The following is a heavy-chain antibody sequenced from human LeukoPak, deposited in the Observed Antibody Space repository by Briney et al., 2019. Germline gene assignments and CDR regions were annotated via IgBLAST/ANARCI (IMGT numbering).Heavy chain of an antibody. CDR1: GFTFSSYN. J-gene: IGHJ4*02. CDR3: ARGTSY. CDR2: ISISGTI. Sequence: GGSLRLSCAASGFTFSSYNMIWVRQAPGKGLEWVSYISISGTIYYADSVKGRFTISRDNAKNSLYLQMNSLRDEDTAVYYCARGTSYWGLGTLVTVSS. V-gene: IGHV3-48*02.